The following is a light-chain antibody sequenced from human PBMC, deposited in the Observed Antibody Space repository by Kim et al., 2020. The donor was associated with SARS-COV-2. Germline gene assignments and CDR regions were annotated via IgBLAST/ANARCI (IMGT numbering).Light chain of an antibody. V-gene: IGKV1D-12*01. CDR2: AAS. J-gene: IGKJ5*01. Sequence: GDRVTITCRASQDIRRWLGWYQQKPGKAPKLLIYAASNLQSGVPSRFSGSGYGTDFTLTISSLQPEDSATYYCQQANSFPITFG. CDR1: QDIRRW. CDR3: QQANSFPIT.